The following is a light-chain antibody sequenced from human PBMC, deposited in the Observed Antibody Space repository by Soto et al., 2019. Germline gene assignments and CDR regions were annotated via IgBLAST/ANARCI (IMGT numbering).Light chain of an antibody. Sequence: VLTQSPGTLSSYPGESVTLSCRASQIVSSNYLAWYQQKSGQAPMLLIFGASNRATGIPDRFSGSGSGIDFTLTISGLEPEDFAVYYCQQYSGSVLTFGGGTKVDIK. V-gene: IGKV3-20*01. CDR2: GAS. CDR1: QIVSSNY. CDR3: QQYSGSVLT. J-gene: IGKJ4*01.